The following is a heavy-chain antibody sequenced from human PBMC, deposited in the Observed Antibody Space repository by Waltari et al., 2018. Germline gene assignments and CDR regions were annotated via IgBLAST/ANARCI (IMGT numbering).Heavy chain of an antibody. V-gene: IGHV4-38-2*01. J-gene: IGHJ4*02. CDR1: GYSISSGYY. Sequence: QVQLQESGPGLVKPSETLSLTCAVSGYSISSGYYWGWIRQPPGKGLEWIGSIYHSGSTYYNPSLKSRVTISVDTSKNQFSLKLSSVTAADTAVYYCARHGPSGYDDPFFDYWGQGTLVTVSS. CDR2: IYHSGST. D-gene: IGHD5-12*01. CDR3: ARHGPSGYDDPFFDY.